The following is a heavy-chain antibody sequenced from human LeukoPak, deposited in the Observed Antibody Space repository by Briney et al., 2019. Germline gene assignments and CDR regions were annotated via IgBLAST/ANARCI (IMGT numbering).Heavy chain of an antibody. CDR2: ISYDGSNK. V-gene: IGHV3-30-3*01. CDR1: GFTLSSYA. J-gene: IGHJ4*02. Sequence: GGSLRLFCAASGFTLSSYAMHWVRQAPGKGLEWVAVISYDGSNKYYADSVKGRFTISRDNSKNTLYLQMNSLRAEDTAVYYCARAVYCGGDCYVGSFDYWGQGTLVTVSS. CDR3: ARAVYCGGDCYVGSFDY. D-gene: IGHD2-21*02.